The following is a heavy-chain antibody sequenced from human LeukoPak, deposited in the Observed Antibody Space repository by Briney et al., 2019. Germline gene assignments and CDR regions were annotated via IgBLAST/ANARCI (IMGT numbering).Heavy chain of an antibody. CDR2: ITGSGGST. V-gene: IGHV3-23*01. CDR1: GFTFSTYS. Sequence: PGGSLRLSCAASGFTFSTYSMTWVRQAPGKGLQWVSAITGSGGSTYYADSVKGRFTISRDNAKNSLYLQMNSLRAEDTAVYYCARDRSGWWDYYFDYWGQGTLVTVSS. D-gene: IGHD6-19*01. J-gene: IGHJ4*02. CDR3: ARDRSGWWDYYFDY.